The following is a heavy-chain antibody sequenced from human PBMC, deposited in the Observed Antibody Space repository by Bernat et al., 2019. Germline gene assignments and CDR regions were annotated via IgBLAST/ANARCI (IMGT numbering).Heavy chain of an antibody. CDR3: ARDRAMYYYDSSGYSNDAFDI. CDR2: IYTSGST. D-gene: IGHD3-22*01. V-gene: IGHV4-61*02. CDR1: GGSISSGSYY. J-gene: IGHJ3*02. Sequence: QVQLQESGPGLVKPSQTLSLTCTVSGGSISSGSYYWSWIRQPAGKGLEWIGRIYTSGSTNYNPSLKSRVTISVDTSKSQFSLKLSSVTAADTAGYYCARDRAMYYYDSSGYSNDAFDIWGQGTMVTVPS.